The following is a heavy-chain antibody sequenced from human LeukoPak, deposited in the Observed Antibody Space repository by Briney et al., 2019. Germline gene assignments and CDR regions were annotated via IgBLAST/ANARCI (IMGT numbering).Heavy chain of an antibody. J-gene: IGHJ4*02. CDR2: ISGSGGST. D-gene: IGHD1-26*01. CDR1: GFTFSTYG. CDR3: AKDRLGAMMYFDF. Sequence: PGGSLRLSCEASGFTFSTYGMSWVRQAPGKGLEWVSAISGSGGSTYYADSVKGRVTISRDNSKNTLYLQVNSLRVEDTAVYYCAKDRLGAMMYFDFWGQGTPVTVSS. V-gene: IGHV3-23*01.